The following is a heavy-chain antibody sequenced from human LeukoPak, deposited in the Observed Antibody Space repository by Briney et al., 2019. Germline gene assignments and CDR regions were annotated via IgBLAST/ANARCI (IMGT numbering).Heavy chain of an antibody. Sequence: SETLSLTCTVSGGSISGGYWSWIRQPPGRGLEWIGYVYTSGSTNYNPSLKSRVTISVDTSKSQFALKLSSVTAADTAVYYCAKSYFDYSTYYSYYFNLWGQGALVTVSS. CDR1: GGSISGGY. V-gene: IGHV4-4*09. J-gene: IGHJ4*02. CDR3: AKSYFDYSTYYSYYFNL. D-gene: IGHD4-11*01. CDR2: VYTSGST.